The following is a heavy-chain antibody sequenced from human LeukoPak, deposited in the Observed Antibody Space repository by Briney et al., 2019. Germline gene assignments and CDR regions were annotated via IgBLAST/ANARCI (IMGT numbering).Heavy chain of an antibody. J-gene: IGHJ6*03. CDR1: GDSISSSNNY. D-gene: IGHD4-11*01. V-gene: IGHV4-39*07. CDR2: IYTSGST. CDR3: ARDYTVDYMDV. Sequence: SETLSLTCTVSGDSISSSNNYWGWIRQPPGKGLEWIGRIYTSGSTNYNPSLKSRVTMSVDTSKNQFSLKLSSVTAADTAVYYCARDYTVDYMDVWGKGTTVTISS.